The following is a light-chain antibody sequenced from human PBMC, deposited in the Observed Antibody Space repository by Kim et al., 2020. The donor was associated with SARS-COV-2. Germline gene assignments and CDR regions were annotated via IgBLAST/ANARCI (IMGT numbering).Light chain of an antibody. CDR1: KLGDKY. Sequence: VSVSPGQTAPITCSGDKLGDKYASWYQQKPGQSPVLVIYQDPKRPSRIPERFSGSTSGNTATLTISGTQAMDEADYYCQAWDRSPVFGGGTQLTVL. J-gene: IGLJ2*01. CDR2: QDP. CDR3: QAWDRSPV. V-gene: IGLV3-1*01.